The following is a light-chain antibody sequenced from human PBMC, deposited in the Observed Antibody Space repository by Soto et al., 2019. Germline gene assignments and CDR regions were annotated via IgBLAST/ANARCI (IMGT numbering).Light chain of an antibody. J-gene: IGKJ1*01. CDR3: QQYAASPRT. V-gene: IGKV3-20*01. Sequence: EIVLTQSPGTLSLSPRERATLSCRASQSVNDNYLAWYQHKPGQAPRLLIYGASRRAPGIPDRFSGSGSGTDFTLTISRLEPEDFAIYYCQQYAASPRTFGQGTQVEV. CDR1: QSVNDNY. CDR2: GAS.